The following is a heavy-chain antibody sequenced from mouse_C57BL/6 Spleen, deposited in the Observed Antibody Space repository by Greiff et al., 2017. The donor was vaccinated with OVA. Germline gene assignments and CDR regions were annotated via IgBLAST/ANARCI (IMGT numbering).Heavy chain of an antibody. D-gene: IGHD4-1*02. CDR2: ISSGGSYT. CDR3: ARHESPQLGGGAMDY. Sequence: EVHLVESGGDLVKPGGSLKLSCAASGFTFSSYGMSWVRQTPDKRLEWVATISSGGSYTYYPDSVKGRFTISRDNAKNTLYLQMSSLKSEDTAMYYWARHESPQLGGGAMDYWGQGTSVTVSS. V-gene: IGHV5-6*01. CDR1: GFTFSSYG. J-gene: IGHJ4*01.